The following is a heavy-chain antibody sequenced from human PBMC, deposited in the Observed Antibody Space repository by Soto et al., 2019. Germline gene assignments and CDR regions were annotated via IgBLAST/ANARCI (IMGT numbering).Heavy chain of an antibody. V-gene: IGHV3-74*01. D-gene: IGHD5-12*01. Sequence: EVQLVQSGGGLVQPGGSLRLSCAASGLAFSSYWLHWVRQAPGKGLMIVSRITGDVTNTAYATSVKGRFTISRDNAKNMVYLQMDSLKAEDTAVYYCARDGGYGTPFDYWGQGALVTVSS. CDR2: ITGDVTNT. J-gene: IGHJ4*02. CDR1: GLAFSSYW. CDR3: ARDGGYGTPFDY.